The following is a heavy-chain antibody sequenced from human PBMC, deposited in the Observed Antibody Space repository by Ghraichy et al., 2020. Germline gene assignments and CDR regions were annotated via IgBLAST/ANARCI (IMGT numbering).Heavy chain of an antibody. D-gene: IGHD1-26*01. V-gene: IGHV1-18*01. J-gene: IGHJ6*03. Sequence: ASVKVSCKASGYTFTSYGISWVRQAPGQGLEWMGWISAYNGNTNYAQKLQGRVTMTTDTSTSTAYMELRSLRSDDTAVYYCASAVRYSGSYWDYYYYMDVWGKGTTVTVSS. CDR2: ISAYNGNT. CDR1: GYTFTSYG. CDR3: ASAVRYSGSYWDYYYYMDV.